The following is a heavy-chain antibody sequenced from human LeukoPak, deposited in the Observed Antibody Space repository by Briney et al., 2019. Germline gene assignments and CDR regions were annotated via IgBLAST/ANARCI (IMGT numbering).Heavy chain of an antibody. CDR1: GGSISSSSYY. J-gene: IGHJ4*02. V-gene: IGHV4-39*01. CDR2: IYYSGST. D-gene: IGHD3-10*01. CDR3: ARHLWFGELFQGFY. Sequence: PSETLSLTCTVSGGSISSSSYYWGWIRQPPGKGLEWIGSIYYSGSTYYNPSLKSRVTISVDTSKNQFSLKLSSVTAADTAVYYCARHLWFGELFQGFYWGQGTLVTVSS.